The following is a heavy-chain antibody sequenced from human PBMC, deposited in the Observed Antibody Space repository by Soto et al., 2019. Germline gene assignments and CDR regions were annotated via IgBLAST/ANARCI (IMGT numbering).Heavy chain of an antibody. D-gene: IGHD2-8*01. CDR3: VGERYAGFDY. CDR1: AFSLSDQY. Sequence: EGQLVESGGGLVQPGGSLRLSCTASAFSLSDQYLDWVRQAPGQGLEWVGRTGNKAFSYTTEYAAAVKGRFTISRDDSENSLYLQMTSLRTDDTAVYYCVGERYAGFDYWGQGALVTVSS. V-gene: IGHV3-72*01. J-gene: IGHJ4*02. CDR2: TGNKAFSYTT.